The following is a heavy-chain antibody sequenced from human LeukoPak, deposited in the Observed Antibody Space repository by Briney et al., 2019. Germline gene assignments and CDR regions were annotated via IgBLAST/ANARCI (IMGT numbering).Heavy chain of an antibody. CDR3: QSSETETIAARRSDFDY. Sequence: PGGSLRLSYAASGFTFSSYAMRWVRRAPGKELEWVSDISGSGGSTYYADSVKGRFTISRDNSKNTLHLQMNSLRAEDTAVYYCQSSETETIAARRSDFDYWGQGILVTVSS. V-gene: IGHV3-23*01. CDR2: ISGSGGST. J-gene: IGHJ4*02. CDR1: GFTFSSYA. D-gene: IGHD6-6*01.